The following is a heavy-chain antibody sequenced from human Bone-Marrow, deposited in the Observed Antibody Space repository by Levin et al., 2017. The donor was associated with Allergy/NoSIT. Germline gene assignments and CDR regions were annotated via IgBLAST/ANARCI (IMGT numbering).Heavy chain of an antibody. J-gene: IGHJ3*01. CDR1: GDTFNRYI. D-gene: IGHD2-15*01. V-gene: IGHV1-69*13. Sequence: ASVKVSCKASGDTFNRYIISWVRQAPGQGLEWMGGIIPIYNTPKYAQKFQGRVTIIAEDSTGTGYMELSSLTSEDTAVYYCARDGLGYCSGDNCLDAFDVWGQGTMVIV. CDR2: IIPIYNTP. CDR3: ARDGLGYCSGDNCLDAFDV.